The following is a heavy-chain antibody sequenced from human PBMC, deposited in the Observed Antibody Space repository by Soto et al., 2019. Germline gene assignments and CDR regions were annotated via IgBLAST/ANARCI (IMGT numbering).Heavy chain of an antibody. V-gene: IGHV3-53*01. CDR2: IYTDGST. J-gene: IGHJ4*02. CDR1: GLTVSSNY. CDR3: TTGGSSLGY. Sequence: GGSLRLSWAASGLTVSSNYMSWVRQAPGKGLEWVSFIYTDGSTYYADSVKGRFTISRDNSKNTLYLQMNSLRAEDTAIYYCTTGGSSLGYWGQGTLVTVSS. D-gene: IGHD6-6*01.